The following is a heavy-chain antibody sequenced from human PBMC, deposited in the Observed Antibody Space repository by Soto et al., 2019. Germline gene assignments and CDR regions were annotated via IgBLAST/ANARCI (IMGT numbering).Heavy chain of an antibody. V-gene: IGHV3-30-3*01. CDR3: ARAPSGSYPEFDY. Sequence: GGFLKPPCGAPGFIFRGYPLHLVRQAPGEGLEWVGVITYDGSNQYYADSVKGRFTISRDNSRNTLYLQMNGLRPDDTAVYYCARAPSGSYPEFDYWGQGTLVTVSS. J-gene: IGHJ4*02. CDR1: GFIFRGYP. D-gene: IGHD1-26*01. CDR2: ITYDGSNQ.